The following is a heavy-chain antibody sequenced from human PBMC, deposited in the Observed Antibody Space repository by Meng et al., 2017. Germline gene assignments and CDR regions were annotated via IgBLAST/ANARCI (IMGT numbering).Heavy chain of an antibody. Sequence: QVQLQEGGAGLLKPSGTLSLTCAVYGGSFSGYYWSGIRQPPGKGLEWIGEINHSGSTNYNPSLKSRVAISVDTSKNQFSLKLSSVTAADTAVYYCARFYCSGGSCRDYWGQGTLVTVSS. V-gene: IGHV4-34*01. CDR3: ARFYCSGGSCRDY. D-gene: IGHD2-15*01. J-gene: IGHJ4*02. CDR1: GGSFSGYY. CDR2: INHSGST.